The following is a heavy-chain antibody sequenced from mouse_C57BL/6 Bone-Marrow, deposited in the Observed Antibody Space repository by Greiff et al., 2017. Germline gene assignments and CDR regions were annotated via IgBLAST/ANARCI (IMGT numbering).Heavy chain of an antibody. CDR2: IRSKSNNYAT. J-gene: IGHJ3*01. Sequence: EVQRVESGGGLVQPKGSLKLSCAASGFSFNTYAMNWVRQAPGKGLEWVARIRSKSNNYATYYADSVKDRFTISRDDSESMLYLQMNNLKTEDTAMYYCVRQDYYGLAYWGQGTLVTVSA. CDR1: GFSFNTYA. V-gene: IGHV10-1*01. CDR3: VRQDYYGLAY. D-gene: IGHD2-1*01.